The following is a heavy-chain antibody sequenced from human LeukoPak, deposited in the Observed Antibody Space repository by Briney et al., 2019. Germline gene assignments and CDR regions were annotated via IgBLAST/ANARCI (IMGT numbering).Heavy chain of an antibody. CDR1: GGSISRYY. V-gene: IGHV4-59*01. CDR2: IYHSGNT. Sequence: SETLSLTCTVSGGSISRYYWSWIRQPPGKGLEWIGYIYHSGNTNYSPSLESRVTMSVDTSKNQFSLKLTSVTAADTAVYYCARCDSVTALDYWGQGTLVTVSS. J-gene: IGHJ4*02. D-gene: IGHD5-18*01. CDR3: ARCDSVTALDY.